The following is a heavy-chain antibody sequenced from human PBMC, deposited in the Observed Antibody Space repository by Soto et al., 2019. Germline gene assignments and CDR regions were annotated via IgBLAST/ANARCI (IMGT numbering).Heavy chain of an antibody. CDR1: GFTFSSFA. Sequence: GGSLRLSCAASGFTFSSFAMSWVRQAPGKGLEWVSGISGSGGRTHYADSAKGRFTISRDNSKNTLYLHMSSLRAEDTAIYYCVKDGDDSSGYYYDFGYWGQETLVTVSS. CDR2: ISGSGGRT. CDR3: VKDGDDSSGYYYDFGY. D-gene: IGHD3-22*01. J-gene: IGHJ4*02. V-gene: IGHV3-23*01.